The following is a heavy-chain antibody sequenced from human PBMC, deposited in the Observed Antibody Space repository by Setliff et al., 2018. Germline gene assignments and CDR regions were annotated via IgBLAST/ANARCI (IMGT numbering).Heavy chain of an antibody. D-gene: IGHD6-13*01. Sequence: PSETLSLTCAVYGGSFSGYYWSWIRQPPGKGLEWIGQIHHSGYTNYNPSLKSRVTISIDTSRNRFSLKLSSVTAADTAVFYCARGRGYSSTWYALPYFDYWGQGTLVTVSS. V-gene: IGHV4-34*01. CDR2: IHHSGYT. CDR3: ARGRGYSSTWYALPYFDY. J-gene: IGHJ4*02. CDR1: GGSFSGYY.